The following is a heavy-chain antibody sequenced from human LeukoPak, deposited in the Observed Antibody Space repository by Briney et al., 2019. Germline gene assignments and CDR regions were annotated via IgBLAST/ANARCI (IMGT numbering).Heavy chain of an antibody. CDR2: ISSSSSYI. CDR3: ARVSNGDYDFDY. Sequence: GGSLRLSRAASGFTFSSYSMNWVRQAPGKGLEWVSSISSSSSYIYYADSVKGRFTISRDNAKNSLYLQMNSLRSEDTAVYYCARVSNGDYDFDYWGQGTLVTVSS. J-gene: IGHJ4*02. CDR1: GFTFSSYS. D-gene: IGHD4-17*01. V-gene: IGHV3-21*04.